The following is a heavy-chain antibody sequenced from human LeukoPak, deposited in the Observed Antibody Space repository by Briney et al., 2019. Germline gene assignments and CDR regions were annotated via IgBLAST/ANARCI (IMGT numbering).Heavy chain of an antibody. Sequence: SETLSLTCTVSGYSISSGYYWGWIRQPPGKGLEWIGSIYHSGSTYYNPSLKSRVTISVDTSKNQFSLKLSSVTAADTAVYYCARVGGYDAFDIWGQGTMVTVSS. CDR3: ARVGGYDAFDI. V-gene: IGHV4-38-2*02. CDR2: IYHSGST. J-gene: IGHJ3*02. D-gene: IGHD5-12*01. CDR1: GYSISSGYY.